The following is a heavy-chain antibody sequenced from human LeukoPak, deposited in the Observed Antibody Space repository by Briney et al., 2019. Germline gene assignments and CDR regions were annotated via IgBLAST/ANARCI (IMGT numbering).Heavy chain of an antibody. CDR2: ISYDGSNK. D-gene: IGHD3-22*01. J-gene: IGHJ4*02. CDR3: ARDGNYDSSGYYPPFGY. Sequence: GGSLRLSCAASGFTFRSYAMHWVPQAPGKGLEWVAVISYDGSNKYYADSVKGRFTISRDNSKNTLYLQMNSLRAEDTAVYYCARDGNYDSSGYYPPFGYWGQGTLVTVS. V-gene: IGHV3-30*01. CDR1: GFTFRSYA.